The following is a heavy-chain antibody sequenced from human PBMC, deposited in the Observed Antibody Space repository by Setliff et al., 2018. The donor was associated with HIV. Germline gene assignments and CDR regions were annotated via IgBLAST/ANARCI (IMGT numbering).Heavy chain of an antibody. J-gene: IGHJ6*03. V-gene: IGHV1-69*06. D-gene: IGHD6-19*01. Sequence: SVKVSCKASGGTFSTYAISWVRQAPGQGLEWMGRIIPIFGTANYEQKLQGRVTITADKSTSTAYMELSSLRSEDTAVYYCARDGDSSGWYGYYYYMDVWGKGTTVTVSS. CDR1: GGTFSTYA. CDR3: ARDGDSSGWYGYYYYMDV. CDR2: IIPIFGTA.